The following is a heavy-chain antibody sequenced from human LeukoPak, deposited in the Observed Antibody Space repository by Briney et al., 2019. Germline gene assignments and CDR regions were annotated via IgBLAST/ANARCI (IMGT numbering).Heavy chain of an antibody. CDR1: GGSISSYY. CDR2: IYYSGST. J-gene: IGHJ4*02. V-gene: IGHV4-59*08. CDR3: AGGGGGATTIDY. Sequence: KASETLSLTCTVSGGSISSYYWSWIRQPPGKGLEWIGYIYYSGSTYYNPSLKSRVTISVDTSKNQFSLKLSSVTAADTAVYYCAGGGGGATTIDYWGQGTLVTVSS. D-gene: IGHD1-26*01.